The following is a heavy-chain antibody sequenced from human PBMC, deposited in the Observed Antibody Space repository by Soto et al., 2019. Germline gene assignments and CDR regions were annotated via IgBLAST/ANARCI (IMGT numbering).Heavy chain of an antibody. D-gene: IGHD4-17*01. Sequence: EVQLVESGGGLVQPGGSLRLSCAASGFTFSSYEMDWVRQAPGKGLEWVSYISSTGTTIYYTDSVKGRFTISRDNAKNSLYLQMNSLRAEDTAVYYCARATTGEGAFDIWGQGTMVTVSS. CDR2: ISSTGTTI. CDR1: GFTFSSYE. J-gene: IGHJ3*02. V-gene: IGHV3-48*03. CDR3: ARATTGEGAFDI.